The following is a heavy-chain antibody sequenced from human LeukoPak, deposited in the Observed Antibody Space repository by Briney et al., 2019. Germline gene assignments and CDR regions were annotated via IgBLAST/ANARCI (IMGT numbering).Heavy chain of an antibody. CDR2: IYHSGST. Sequence: SETLSLTCTVSGGSIINTDYFWGWIRQPPGKGLEWIGYIYHSGSTYYNPSLKSRVTISVDRSKNQFSLKLSSVTAADTAVYYCARTTVTTDWYFDLWGRGTLVTVSS. CDR1: GGSIINTDYF. V-gene: IGHV4-30-2*01. CDR3: ARTTVTTDWYFDL. D-gene: IGHD4-17*01. J-gene: IGHJ2*01.